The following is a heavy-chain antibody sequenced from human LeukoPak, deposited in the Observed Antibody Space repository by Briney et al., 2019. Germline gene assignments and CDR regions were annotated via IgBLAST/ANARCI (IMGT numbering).Heavy chain of an antibody. Sequence: GGSLRLSCAASGFTFSSYWMHWVRQAPGKGLVWVSRINSAGRSTSYADSVKGRFTISRDNAKNTLYLQMNSLKTEDTAVYYCTTFYHEYSPYWGRGTLVTVSS. CDR1: GFTFSSYW. D-gene: IGHD2/OR15-2a*01. V-gene: IGHV3-74*01. J-gene: IGHJ4*02. CDR3: TTFYHEYSPY. CDR2: INSAGRST.